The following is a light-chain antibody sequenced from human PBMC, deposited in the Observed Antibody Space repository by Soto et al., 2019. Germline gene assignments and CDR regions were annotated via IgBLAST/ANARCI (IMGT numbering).Light chain of an antibody. CDR2: DVT. CDR1: SSDVGTYDF. J-gene: IGLJ3*02. CDR3: APWDDSLNGPV. V-gene: IGLV2-11*01. Sequence: QSVLTQPRSVSGSPGQSVTISCTGTSSDVGTYDFVSWYQQLPVKAPKLIIYDVTKRPSGVPDRFSGSKSANTASLTISGLQAEDEADYYCAPWDDSLNGPVFGGGTKLTVL.